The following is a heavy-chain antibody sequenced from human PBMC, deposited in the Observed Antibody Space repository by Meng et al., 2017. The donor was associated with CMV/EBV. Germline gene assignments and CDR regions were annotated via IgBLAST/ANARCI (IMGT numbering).Heavy chain of an antibody. CDR2: IKQDGSEK. D-gene: IGHD2-15*01. V-gene: IGHV3-7*01. Sequence: GGSLRLSCAASGFTFSSYWMSWVRQAPGKGLEWAANIKQDGSEKYYVDSVKGRFTISRDNAKNSLYLQMNSLRAEDTAVYYCARDGVCSGGSCPPYYYYGMDVWGQGTTVTVSS. J-gene: IGHJ6*02. CDR1: GFTFSSYW. CDR3: ARDGVCSGGSCPPYYYYGMDV.